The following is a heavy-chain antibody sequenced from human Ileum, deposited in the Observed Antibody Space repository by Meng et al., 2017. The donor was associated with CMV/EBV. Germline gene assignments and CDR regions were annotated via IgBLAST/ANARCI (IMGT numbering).Heavy chain of an antibody. CDR3: ARGLGGTLIPYGMDV. CDR1: GGSISSYY. V-gene: IGHV4-59*01. J-gene: IGHJ6*02. CDR2: IYYSGST. D-gene: IGHD4-23*01. Sequence: SETLSLTCTVSGGSISSYYWSWIRQPPGKGLEWIGYIYYSGSTNHNPSLKSRVTISVDTSKNQFSLKLSSVTAADTAVYYCARGLGGTLIPYGMDVWGQGTTVTVSS.